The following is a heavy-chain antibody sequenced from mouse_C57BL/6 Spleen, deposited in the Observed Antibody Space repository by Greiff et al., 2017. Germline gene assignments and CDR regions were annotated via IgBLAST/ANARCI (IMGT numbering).Heavy chain of an antibody. CDR1: GFTFSDYG. V-gene: IGHV5-17*01. J-gene: IGHJ3*01. CDR2: ISSGSSTI. Sequence: DVHLVESGGGLVKPGGSLKLSCAASGFTFSDYGMHWVRQAPEKGLEWVAYISSGSSTIYYADTVKGRVTISRDNAKNTLFLQMTSLRSEDTAMYYCARGRLSCAYWGQGTLVTVSA. CDR3: ARGRLSCAY.